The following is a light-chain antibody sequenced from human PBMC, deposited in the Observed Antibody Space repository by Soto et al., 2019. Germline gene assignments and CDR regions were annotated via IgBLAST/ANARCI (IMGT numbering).Light chain of an antibody. CDR3: LQDLSYPRT. CDR1: QDIRSY. J-gene: IGKJ1*01. Sequence: AIQMTQSPSSLAASVGDRVTITCRASQDIRSYLGWYQQKPGKAPKLRIFAASNLHSGVPSRFSGSGSGTDFTLTISSLHPEDFATYYCLQDLSYPRTFGQGTKVDI. CDR2: AAS. V-gene: IGKV1-6*01.